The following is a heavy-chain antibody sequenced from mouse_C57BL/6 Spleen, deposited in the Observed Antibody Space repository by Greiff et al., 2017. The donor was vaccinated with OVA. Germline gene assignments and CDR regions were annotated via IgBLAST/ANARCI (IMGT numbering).Heavy chain of an antibody. V-gene: IGHV2-2*01. J-gene: IGHJ4*01. CDR2: IWSGGST. CDR1: GFSLTSYG. D-gene: IGHD2-3*01. CDR3: ASYDGFYYAMDY. Sequence: VQLKESGPGLVQPSQSLSITCTVSGFSLTSYGVHWVRQSPGKGLEWLGVIWSGGSTDYNAAFISRLSISKDNSKSQVFFKMNSLQADDTAIYYCASYDGFYYAMDYWGQGTSVTVSS.